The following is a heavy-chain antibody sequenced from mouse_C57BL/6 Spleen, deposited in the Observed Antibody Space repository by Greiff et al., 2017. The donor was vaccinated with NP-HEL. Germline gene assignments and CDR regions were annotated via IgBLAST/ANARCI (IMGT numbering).Heavy chain of an antibody. CDR3: ARDTPLPSYSSFDY. CDR2: ISYDGSN. V-gene: IGHV3-6*01. D-gene: IGHD3-1*01. Sequence: EVKLQESGPGLVKPSQSLSLTCSVSGYSITSGYYWNWIRQFPGNKLEWVGYISYDGSNHYNPSLKNRTTITRDTSKNQFFLKLNSVTTEDTATYYCARDTPLPSYSSFDYWGQGTTLTVSS. J-gene: IGHJ2*01. CDR1: GYSITSGYY.